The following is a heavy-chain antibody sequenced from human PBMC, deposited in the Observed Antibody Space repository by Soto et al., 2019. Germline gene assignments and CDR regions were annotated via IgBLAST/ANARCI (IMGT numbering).Heavy chain of an antibody. CDR2: INAGNGNT. D-gene: IGHD5-18*01. CDR3: AITWGGDTAMRY. Sequence: QVQLVQSGAEVKKPGASVKVSCKASGYTFTSYAMHWVRQAPGQRLEWMGWINAGNGNTKYSQKCQGRVTITRDTSSSTADIERSSLKSEDTAVYYCAITWGGDTAMRYRGQGTLVTVSS. CDR1: GYTFTSYA. J-gene: IGHJ4*02. V-gene: IGHV1-3*01.